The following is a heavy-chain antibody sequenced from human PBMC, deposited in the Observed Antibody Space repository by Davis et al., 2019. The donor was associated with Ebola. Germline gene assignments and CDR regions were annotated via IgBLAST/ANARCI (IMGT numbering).Heavy chain of an antibody. V-gene: IGHV3-23*03. CDR1: GFTFSSYS. Sequence: GESLKISCAASGFTFSSYSMNWVRQAPGKGLEWVSVIYRDGRMYHADSVKGRFTISRDNSENTLHLQMNSLRADDTAVYYCAKSTMIVGDWDFDYWGQGTLVTVSS. D-gene: IGHD3-22*01. CDR2: IYRDGRM. J-gene: IGHJ4*02. CDR3: AKSTMIVGDWDFDY.